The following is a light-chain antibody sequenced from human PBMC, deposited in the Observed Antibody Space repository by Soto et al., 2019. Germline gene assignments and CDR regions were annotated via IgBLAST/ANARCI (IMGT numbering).Light chain of an antibody. CDR2: SNN. CDR1: SSNIGSNV. Sequence: QSVLTQPPSASGTPGQRVTISCSGSSSNIGSNVVNWYQQLPGTAPKLLIYSNNQRPSGVPDRFSGSKSGTSASLAISGLQSDDEADYYCETWDDSLNGPVFGGGTKLTVL. V-gene: IGLV1-44*01. CDR3: ETWDDSLNGPV. J-gene: IGLJ3*02.